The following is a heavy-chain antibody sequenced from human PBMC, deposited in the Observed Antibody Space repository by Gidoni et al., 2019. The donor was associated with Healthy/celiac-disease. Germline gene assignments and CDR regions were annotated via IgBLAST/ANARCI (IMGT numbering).Heavy chain of an antibody. V-gene: IGHV3-7*03. Sequence: EVQLVESGGGLVQPGGSLRLSCAASGFTFSSYWMSWVRQAPGKGLEWVANIKQDGSEKYYVDSVKGRFTISRDNAKNSLYLQMNSLRAEDTAVYYCASVLRYFDPPGFDYWGQGTLVTVS. CDR1: GFTFSSYW. J-gene: IGHJ4*02. D-gene: IGHD3-9*01. CDR3: ASVLRYFDPPGFDY. CDR2: IKQDGSEK.